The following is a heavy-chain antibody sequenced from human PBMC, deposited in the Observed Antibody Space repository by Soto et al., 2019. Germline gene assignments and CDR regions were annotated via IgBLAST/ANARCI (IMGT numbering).Heavy chain of an antibody. CDR3: ARETYYYDSSGYYYVDY. CDR1: GFTFSSYG. D-gene: IGHD3-22*01. CDR2: IWYDGSNK. J-gene: IGHJ4*02. V-gene: IGHV3-33*01. Sequence: PGGSLRLSCAASGFTFSSYGMHWVRQAPGKGLEWVAVIWYDGSNKYYADSVKGRFTISRDNSKNTLYLQMNSLRAEDTAVYYCARETYYYDSSGYYYVDYWGQGTLVTVSS.